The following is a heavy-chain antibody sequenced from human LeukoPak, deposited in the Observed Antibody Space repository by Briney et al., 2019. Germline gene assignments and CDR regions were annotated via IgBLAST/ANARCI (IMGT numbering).Heavy chain of an antibody. CDR2: ISGDGGST. J-gene: IGHJ4*02. V-gene: IGHV3-43*02. CDR3: AKDFGVSRQHVLRFLEWLSLRDASDY. CDR1: GFTFDDYA. Sequence: GGSLRLSCAASGFTFDDYAMHWVRQAQAKGLEWVSLISGDGGSTYYADSVKGRFTISRDNSKNSLYLQMNSLRTEDTALYYCAKDFGVSRQHVLRFLEWLSLRDASDYWGQGTLVTVSS. D-gene: IGHD3-3*01.